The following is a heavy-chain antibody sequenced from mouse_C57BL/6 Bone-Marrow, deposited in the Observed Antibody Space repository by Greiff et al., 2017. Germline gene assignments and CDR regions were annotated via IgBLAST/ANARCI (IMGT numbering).Heavy chain of an antibody. CDR3: TREAGSSYSWYFDV. CDR1: GFTFSSYA. V-gene: IGHV5-9-1*02. Sequence: EVHLVESGEGLVKPGGSLKLSCAASGFTFSSYAMSWVRQTPEKRLEWVAYISSGGDYIYYADTVKGRFTISRDNARNTLYLQMSRLKSEDTAMYYCTREAGSSYSWYFDVWGTGTTVTVSS. CDR2: ISSGGDYI. J-gene: IGHJ1*03. D-gene: IGHD1-1*01.